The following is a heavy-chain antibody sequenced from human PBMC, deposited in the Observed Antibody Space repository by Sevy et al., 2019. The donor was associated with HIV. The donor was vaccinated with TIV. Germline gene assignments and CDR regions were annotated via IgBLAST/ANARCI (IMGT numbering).Heavy chain of an antibody. J-gene: IGHJ6*02. Sequence: SETLSLTCSVSGVPVSGPDFYWTWIRQPPGKGLEWIGNIYSGENTYYNPSLKSRVSISLDTSKNQFSLKLTSVTAAETAMHYCVREHHSSTWYSYNNGLDVWGQGTMVTVSS. V-gene: IGHV4-30-4*01. CDR1: GVPVSGPDFY. CDR3: VREHHSSTWYSYNNGLDV. D-gene: IGHD6-13*01. CDR2: IYSGENT.